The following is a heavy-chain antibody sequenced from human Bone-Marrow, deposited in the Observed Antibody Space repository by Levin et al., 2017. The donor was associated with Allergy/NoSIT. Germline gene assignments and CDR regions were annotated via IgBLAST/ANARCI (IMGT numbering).Heavy chain of an antibody. J-gene: IGHJ6*03. V-gene: IGHV3-33*01. CDR1: AFTFSTYG. D-gene: IGHD3-10*01. CDR3: ARRESGSYFGYMDV. Sequence: HTGGSLRLSCAASAFTFSTYGMHWVRQAPGKGLEWLAFIWYDGSHEYYSDSVKGRFTISRDNSKNTLYLQINRLRVEDTAVYYCARRESGSYFGYMDVWGKGTTVTVSS. CDR2: IWYDGSHE.